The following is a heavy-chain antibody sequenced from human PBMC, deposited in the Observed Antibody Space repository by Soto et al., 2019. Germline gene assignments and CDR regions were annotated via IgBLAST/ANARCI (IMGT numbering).Heavy chain of an antibody. J-gene: IGHJ5*02. CDR3: ARDFYPNHPGPPFWFDP. CDR2: INPNSGGT. D-gene: IGHD2-8*01. Sequence: ASVKVSCKASGYTFTGYYMHWVRQAPGQGLEWMGWINPNSGGTNYAQKFQGWVTMTRDTSISTAYMELSRLRSDDTAVYYCARDFYPNHPGPPFWFDPWGQGTLVTVSS. V-gene: IGHV1-2*04. CDR1: GYTFTGYY.